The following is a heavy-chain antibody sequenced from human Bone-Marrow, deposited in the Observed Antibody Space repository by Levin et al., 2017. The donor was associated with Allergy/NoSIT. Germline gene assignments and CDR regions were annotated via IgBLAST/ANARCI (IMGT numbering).Heavy chain of an antibody. CDR1: GFSFDTYA. V-gene: IGHV3-23*01. CDR3: AKHQWLPSDALDI. D-gene: IGHD6-19*01. CDR2: ISRSARST. J-gene: IGHJ3*02. Sequence: GGSLRLSCEASGFSFDTYAMTWVRQAPGKGLEWVATISRSARSTHYADSVKGRFTISRDDSKNTLHLQMSSLRAEDTAIYYCAKHQWLPSDALDIWGQGTMVTVSS.